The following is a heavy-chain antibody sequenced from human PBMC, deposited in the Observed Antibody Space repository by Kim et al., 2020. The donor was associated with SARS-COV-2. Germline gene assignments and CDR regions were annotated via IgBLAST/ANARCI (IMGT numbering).Heavy chain of an antibody. J-gene: IGHJ5*02. CDR1: GYTFTSYY. Sequence: ASVKVSCKASGYTFTSYYMHWVRQAPGQGLEWMGIINPSGGSTSYAQKFQGRVTMTRDTSTSTVYMELSSLRSEDTAVYYCARDMEYGLTYNWNSVGWFDPWGQGTLVTVSS. D-gene: IGHD1-7*01. V-gene: IGHV1-46*01. CDR3: ARDMEYGLTYNWNSVGWFDP. CDR2: INPSGGST.